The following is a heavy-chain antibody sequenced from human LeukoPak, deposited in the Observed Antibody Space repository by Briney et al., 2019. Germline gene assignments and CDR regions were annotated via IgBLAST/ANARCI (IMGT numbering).Heavy chain of an antibody. J-gene: IGHJ6*02. D-gene: IGHD2-15*01. CDR2: IRSNGYGATT. CDR3: ARNTPYCSDGTCYRDYYYYGADV. V-gene: IGHV3-49*04. CDR1: GFMFGDYG. Sequence: TGGPLRLSCIGSGFMFGDYGLSWVRQAPGKGLEWIGRIRSNGYGATTEFAASVSGRFSISRDDSKSSVYLEVNNLKTEDTAVYYCARNTPYCSDGTCYRDYYYYGADVWGQGTTVIVSS.